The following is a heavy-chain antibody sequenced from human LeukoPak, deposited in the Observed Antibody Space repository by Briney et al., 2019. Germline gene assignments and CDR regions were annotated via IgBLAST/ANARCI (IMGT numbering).Heavy chain of an antibody. Sequence: GGSLRLSCAASGFTFSNYYMSWIRQAPGKGLEWVSYISGSSGSTNYADTVMGRFTISRDNGKNSLYLQMNSLRAEDTAVYYCARDQGENYDSSGYYPYWGQGTLVTVSS. J-gene: IGHJ4*02. CDR3: ARDQGENYDSSGYYPY. CDR2: ISGSSGST. V-gene: IGHV3-11*06. D-gene: IGHD3-22*01. CDR1: GFTFSNYY.